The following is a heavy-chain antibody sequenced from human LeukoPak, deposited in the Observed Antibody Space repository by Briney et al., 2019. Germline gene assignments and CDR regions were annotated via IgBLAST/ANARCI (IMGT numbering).Heavy chain of an antibody. Sequence: PGGSLRLSCAASGFTFSSYEINWVRQAPGKGLEWVSYISSSGTTIYYADSVKGRFTISRDNAKNSLYLRMNSLRAEDTAVYYCARGMGDPFYYYYYMDVWGKGTTVTVSS. J-gene: IGHJ6*03. CDR3: ARGMGDPFYYYYYMDV. D-gene: IGHD2-21*02. CDR2: ISSSGTTI. CDR1: GFTFSSYE. V-gene: IGHV3-48*03.